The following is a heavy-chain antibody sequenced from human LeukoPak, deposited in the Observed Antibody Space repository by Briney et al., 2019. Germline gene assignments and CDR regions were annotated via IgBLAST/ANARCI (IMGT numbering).Heavy chain of an antibody. J-gene: IGHJ4*02. CDR2: INHSGST. V-gene: IGHV4-34*01. D-gene: IGHD1-26*01. CDR1: GGSFSGYY. CDR3: ARQEGWELNFDY. Sequence: SETLSLTCAVYGGSFSGYYWSWIRQPPGKGLEWIGEINHSGSTNYNPSLKSRVTISVDTSKNQFSLKLSSVTAADTAVYYCARQEGWELNFDYWGQGTLVTVSS.